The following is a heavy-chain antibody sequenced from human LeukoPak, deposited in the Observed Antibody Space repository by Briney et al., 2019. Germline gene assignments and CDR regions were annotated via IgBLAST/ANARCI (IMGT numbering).Heavy chain of an antibody. CDR2: ISYDGSNK. CDR1: GFTFSSYA. V-gene: IGHV3-30-3*01. J-gene: IGHJ4*02. D-gene: IGHD6-13*01. Sequence: PGGSLRLSCAASGFTFSSYAMHWVRQAPGKGLEWVAVISYDGSNKYYADSVKGRFTISRDNSKNTLYLQMNSLRAEDTAVYYCARARIAAAEYWGQGTLVTVSS. CDR3: ARARIAAAEY.